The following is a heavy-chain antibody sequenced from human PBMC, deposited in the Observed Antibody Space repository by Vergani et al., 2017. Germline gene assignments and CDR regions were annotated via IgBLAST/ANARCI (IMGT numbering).Heavy chain of an antibody. CDR3: AISCSGTSCCRVPY. CDR2: IIPIFGTA. V-gene: IGHV1-69*13. CDR1: GCTFSNYA. J-gene: IGHJ1*01. D-gene: IGHD2-2*01. Sequence: QVQLVQSGAEVKKPGSSVKVSCKASGCTFSNYALIWVRQAPGQGLEWMGRIIPIFGTANYTQKFQGSVTITPDDSTSTAYMELSRLRSVDAAVYDCAISCSGTSCCRVPYWGQGTLVTVSS.